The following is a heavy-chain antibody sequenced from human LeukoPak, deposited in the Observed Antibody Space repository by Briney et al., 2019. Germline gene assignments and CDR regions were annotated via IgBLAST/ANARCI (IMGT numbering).Heavy chain of an antibody. CDR3: ARKTLTRGEMATSDAFDI. CDR2: IIPILGIA. J-gene: IGHJ3*02. V-gene: IGHV1-69*04. Sequence: ASVKVSCKASGGTFSSYALSWMRQAPGQGLEWMGRIIPILGIANYAQKFQGRVTITADKSTSTAYMELSSLRSEDTAVYYCARKTLTRGEMATSDAFDIWGQGTMVTVSS. D-gene: IGHD5-24*01. CDR1: GGTFSSYA.